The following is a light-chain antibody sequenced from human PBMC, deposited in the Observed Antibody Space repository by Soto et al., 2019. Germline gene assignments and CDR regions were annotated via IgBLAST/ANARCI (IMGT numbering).Light chain of an antibody. V-gene: IGKV1-39*01. J-gene: IGKJ2*01. CDR1: QSISNY. Sequence: DIQMTQSPSSLSASVGDRVTITCRASQSISNYLNWYQQKPGKAPNLLIYDASSLLSGVPSRFSSSGSGTDFTLTISSLQPEDFSIYYCQQSDSTPYTFGQGTKLEIK. CDR3: QQSDSTPYT. CDR2: DAS.